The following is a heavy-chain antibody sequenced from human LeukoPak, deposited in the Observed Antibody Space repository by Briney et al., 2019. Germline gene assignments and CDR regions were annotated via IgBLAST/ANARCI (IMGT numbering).Heavy chain of an antibody. CDR2: INPNSGGT. V-gene: IGHV1-2*02. D-gene: IGHD2-15*01. J-gene: IGHJ4*02. Sequence: ASVKVSCKASGYTFTGYYMHWVRQAPGQGLEWMGWINPNSGGTNYAQKFQGRVTMTRDTSISTAYMELSRLRSDDTAVYYCARADIVVVVAEYWGQGTLVTVSS. CDR1: GYTFTGYY. CDR3: ARADIVVVVAEY.